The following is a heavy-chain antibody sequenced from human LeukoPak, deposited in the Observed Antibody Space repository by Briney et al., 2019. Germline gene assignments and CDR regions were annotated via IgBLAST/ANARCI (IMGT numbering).Heavy chain of an antibody. CDR3: SRIFYHGSTGYYPDH. Sequence: PGGSLRLSCAVSGFTFSDHHMDWVRQAPGKGLEWIGRRKNKANAYSTVYAASVKGRFTFSRDDRKNSLYLQMDSLKDEDTAVYYCSRIFYHGSTGYYPDHWGQGTLVTVSS. V-gene: IGHV3-72*01. D-gene: IGHD3-9*01. J-gene: IGHJ4*02. CDR1: GFTFSDHH. CDR2: RKNKANAYST.